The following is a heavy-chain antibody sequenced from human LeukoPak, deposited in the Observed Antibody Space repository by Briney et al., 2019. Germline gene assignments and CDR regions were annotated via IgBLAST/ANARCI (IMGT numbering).Heavy chain of an antibody. V-gene: IGHV1-2*02. D-gene: IGHD4-17*01. Sequence: GASVKVSCKASGYTFTGYYMHWVRQAPGQGLEWMGWINPNSGGTNYAQKFQGRVTMTRDTSISTAYMELSRLRSDDTAVYYCARGARVGDYPPHYFDYWGQGTLVTVSS. CDR3: ARGARVGDYPPHYFDY. CDR1: GYTFTGYY. CDR2: INPNSGGT. J-gene: IGHJ4*02.